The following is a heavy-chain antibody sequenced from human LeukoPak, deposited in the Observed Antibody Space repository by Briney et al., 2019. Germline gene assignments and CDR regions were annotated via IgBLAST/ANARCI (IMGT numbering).Heavy chain of an antibody. CDR1: GVSTSSGY. CDR3: ARGYGSRSYST. J-gene: IGHJ5*02. CDR2: TSTSVPT. D-gene: IGHD3-10*01. V-gene: IGHV4-4*07. Sequence: SETLSLTCIVSGVSTSSGYWSWIRQPAGKGLEWMGHTSTSVPTYYNPSLKSRVTMSLDTSENHFSLKLNSVTAADTAVYYCARGYGSRSYSTWGQGTLVTVSS.